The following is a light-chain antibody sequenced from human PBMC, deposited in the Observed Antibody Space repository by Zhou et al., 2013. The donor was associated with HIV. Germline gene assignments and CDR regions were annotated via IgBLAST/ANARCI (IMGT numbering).Light chain of an antibody. CDR3: QQSYAFPQT. CDR2: ATS. J-gene: IGKJ1*01. V-gene: IGKV1-39*01. CDR1: QNINNY. Sequence: DIQLTQSPSSLSAFVGDSVTITCRASQNINNYLNWYQQKRGKAPQVLIFATSHLESGVPSRFSGSGSGTNFTLTISRLRPEDFATYYCQQSYAFPQTFGLGTTV.